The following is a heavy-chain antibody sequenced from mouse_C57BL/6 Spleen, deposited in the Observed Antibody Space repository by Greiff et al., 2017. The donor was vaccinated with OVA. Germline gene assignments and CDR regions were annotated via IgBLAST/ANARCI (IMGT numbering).Heavy chain of an antibody. J-gene: IGHJ2*01. V-gene: IGHV1-42*01. CDR2: INPSTGGT. Sequence: VQLQQSGPELVKPGASVKISCKASGYSFTGYYMNWVKQSPEKSLEWIGEINPSTGGTTYNQKFKAKATLTVNKSSSTAYMQHKSLTSEDSAVYYCARGGLDYWNQGTTLTVSS. CDR3: ARGGLDY. CDR1: GYSFTGYY.